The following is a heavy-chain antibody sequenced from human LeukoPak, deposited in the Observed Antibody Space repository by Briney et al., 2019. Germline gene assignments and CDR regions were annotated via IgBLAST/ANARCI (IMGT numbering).Heavy chain of an antibody. Sequence: SETLSLTCSVSAASISSGTYYWTCIRQPAGKGLEWIGRISTSGGTNYNPSLKSRVSISMDTSKNQFSLELTSVTAADTAVYYCARDPFGRLGFGGGMDVWGQGTTVTVSS. J-gene: IGHJ6*02. CDR3: ARDPFGRLGFGGGMDV. D-gene: IGHD3-10*01. CDR1: AASISSGTYY. V-gene: IGHV4-61*02. CDR2: ISTSGGT.